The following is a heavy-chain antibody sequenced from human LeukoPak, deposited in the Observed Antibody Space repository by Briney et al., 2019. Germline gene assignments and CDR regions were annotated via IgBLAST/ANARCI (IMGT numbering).Heavy chain of an antibody. CDR2: IWYDGGNK. CDR3: ARGPAGYCSGGSCCPYYYYGMDV. V-gene: IGHV3-33*01. J-gene: IGHJ6*02. Sequence: GGSLRLSCAASGFTFSSYGMHWVRQAPGKGLAWVAVIWYDGGNKYYADSVKGRFTISRDNSKNTLYLQMHSLRAEDTAVYYCARGPAGYCSGGSCCPYYYYGMDVWGQGTTVTVSS. D-gene: IGHD2-15*01. CDR1: GFTFSSYG.